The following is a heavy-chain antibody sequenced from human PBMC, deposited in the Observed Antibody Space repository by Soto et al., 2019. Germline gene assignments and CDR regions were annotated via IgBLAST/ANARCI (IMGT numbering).Heavy chain of an antibody. J-gene: IGHJ5*02. CDR1: GYTFTSYG. Sequence: ASVKVSCKASGYTFTSYGISWVRQAPGQGLEWMGWISAYNGNTNYAQKLQGRVTMTTDTSTSTAYMELRSLRSDDTAVYYCARAGYKTYYDFWNGPRAPPGFDPWGQGTLVTVSS. V-gene: IGHV1-18*01. CDR3: ARAGYKTYYDFWNGPRAPPGFDP. D-gene: IGHD3-3*01. CDR2: ISAYNGNT.